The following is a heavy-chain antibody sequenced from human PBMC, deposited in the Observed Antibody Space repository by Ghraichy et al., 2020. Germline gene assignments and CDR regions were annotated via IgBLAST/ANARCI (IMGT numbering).Heavy chain of an antibody. Sequence: GGSLRLSCAASGFSLIESFMHWIRQTPGEGPVWVSRIRGDGESSMYADSVKGRFTISRDVAKNTLFLQMDSLTVEDTAVYYCARHVRGRAVSCSLTGCNYVGRMDMWGQGTTVTVSS. D-gene: IGHD3-16*01. J-gene: IGHJ6*02. CDR3: ARHVRGRAVSCSLTGCNYVGRMDM. CDR2: IRGDGESS. V-gene: IGHV3-74*03. CDR1: GFSLIESF.